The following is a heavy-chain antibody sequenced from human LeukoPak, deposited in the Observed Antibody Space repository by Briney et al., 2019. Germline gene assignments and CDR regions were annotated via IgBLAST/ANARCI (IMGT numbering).Heavy chain of an antibody. CDR1: GYTFTSYY. CDR3: AAELYSGIFGRCCSFAY. V-gene: IGHV1-46*01. J-gene: IGHJ4*02. CDR2: INPSGGST. D-gene: IGHD1-26*01. Sequence: ASVKVSCKASGYTFTSYYMHWVRQAPGQGLEWMGIINPSGGSTSYAQKFQGRVTMTRDMSTSTVYMELSSLTSEDTAVYYCAAELYSGIFGRCCSFAYWGQGTLVTVSS.